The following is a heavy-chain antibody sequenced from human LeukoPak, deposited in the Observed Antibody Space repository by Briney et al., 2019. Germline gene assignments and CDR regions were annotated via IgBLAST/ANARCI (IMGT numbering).Heavy chain of an antibody. CDR3: AKGFRWFGELLYAFDY. CDR1: GFTFSGSA. Sequence: GGSLRLSCAASGFTFSGSAMHWVRQASGKGLEWVGRIRSKANSYATAYAASVKGRFTISRDDSKNTAYLQMNSLKTEDTAVYYCAKGFRWFGELLYAFDYWGQGTLVTVSS. CDR2: IRSKANSYAT. V-gene: IGHV3-73*01. D-gene: IGHD3-10*01. J-gene: IGHJ4*02.